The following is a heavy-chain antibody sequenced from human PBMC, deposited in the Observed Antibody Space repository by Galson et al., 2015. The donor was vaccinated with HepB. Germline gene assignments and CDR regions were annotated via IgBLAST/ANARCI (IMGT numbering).Heavy chain of an antibody. CDR2: IIPILGIA. V-gene: IGHV1-69*02. J-gene: IGHJ6*02. Sequence: SVKVSCKASGGTFSSYTISWVRQAPGQGLEWMGRIIPILGIANYAQKFQGRVTITADKSTSTAYMELSSLRSEDTAVYYCARGGYCSSTSCLYYYYGMDVWGQGTTVTVSS. D-gene: IGHD2-2*01. CDR3: ARGGYCSSTSCLYYYYGMDV. CDR1: GGTFSSYT.